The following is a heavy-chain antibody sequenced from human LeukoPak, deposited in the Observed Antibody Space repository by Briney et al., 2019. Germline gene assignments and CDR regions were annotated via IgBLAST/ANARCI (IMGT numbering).Heavy chain of an antibody. CDR3: TRDAYGSGRVPRAFDI. CDR1: GFTFCDYA. D-gene: IGHD3-10*01. CDR2: IRSKAYGGTT. J-gene: IGHJ3*02. Sequence: PGGSLRLSCTASGFTFCDYAMSWFRQAPGKGLEWVGFIRSKAYGGTTEYAASVKGRFTISRDDSKSIAYLQMNSLKTEDTAVYYCTRDAYGSGRVPRAFDIWGQGTMVTVSS. V-gene: IGHV3-49*03.